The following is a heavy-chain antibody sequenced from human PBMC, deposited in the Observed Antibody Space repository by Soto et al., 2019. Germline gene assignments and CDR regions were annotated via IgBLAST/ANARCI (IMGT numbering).Heavy chain of an antibody. CDR3: TRGYGDYVRDY. CDR2: IRSKSNSYAT. J-gene: IGHJ4*02. CDR1: GFTFSGSA. D-gene: IGHD4-17*01. Sequence: EVQLVESGGGLVQPGGSLKLSCAVSGFTFSGSAMHWVRQASGKGLGWVGRIRSKSNSYATAYAASVKGRFTISRDDSKTTAYLQMNSLKTEDTAVYYCTRGYGDYVRDYWGQGTLVTVSS. V-gene: IGHV3-73*01.